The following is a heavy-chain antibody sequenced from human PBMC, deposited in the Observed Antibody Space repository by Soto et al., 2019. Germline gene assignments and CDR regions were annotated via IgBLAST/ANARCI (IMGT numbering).Heavy chain of an antibody. CDR3: ARSVSVAARPVYFDY. CDR2: IYYSGST. V-gene: IGHV4-59*01. D-gene: IGHD6-6*01. CDR1: GGSISSYY. J-gene: IGHJ4*02. Sequence: PSETLSLTCTVSGGSISSYYWSWIRQPPGKGLEWIGYIYYSGSTNYNPSLKSRVTISVDTSKNQFSLKLSSVTAADTAVYYCARSVSVAARPVYFDYWGQGTLVTVSS.